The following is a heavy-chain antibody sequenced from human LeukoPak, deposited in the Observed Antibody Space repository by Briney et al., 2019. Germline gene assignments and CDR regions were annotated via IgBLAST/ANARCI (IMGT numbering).Heavy chain of an antibody. CDR2: IYYSGST. J-gene: IGHJ6*03. V-gene: IGHV4-59*01. D-gene: IGHD5-12*01. CDR1: GGSLSSYY. CDR3: ARVDIVATTSRRPYYYYYYMDV. Sequence: SETLSLTCTVSGGSLSSYYWSWIRQPPGKGLGWVGYIYYSGSTNYNPSLKSRVTISVDTSNNQFSLKLSSVTAADTAVYYCARVDIVATTSRRPYYYYYYMDVWGKGTTVTISS.